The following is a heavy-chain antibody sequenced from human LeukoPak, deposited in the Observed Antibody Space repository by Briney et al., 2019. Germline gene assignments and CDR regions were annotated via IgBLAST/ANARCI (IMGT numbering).Heavy chain of an antibody. J-gene: IGHJ6*03. Sequence: SETLSLTCTVSGGSISSSYWSWIRQAPGKGLEWIGWIYYIGSTNHNPSLKSRVTMSVDTSNSQFSLKLTSVTAADTAVYYCASKGKLHSSYYYLDVWGIGTTVTVSS. CDR2: IYYIGST. CDR1: GGSISSSY. CDR3: ASKGKLHSSYYYLDV. D-gene: IGHD1-7*01. V-gene: IGHV4-59*01.